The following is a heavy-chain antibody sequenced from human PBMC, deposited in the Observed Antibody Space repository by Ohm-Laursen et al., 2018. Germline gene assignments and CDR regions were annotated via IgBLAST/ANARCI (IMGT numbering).Heavy chain of an antibody. CDR3: AGGYDSSGKGGSGDY. CDR1: GYTFTSYY. D-gene: IGHD3-22*01. V-gene: IGHV1-46*01. Sequence: ASVKVSCKASGYTFTSYYMHWVRQAPGQGLEWMGIINPSGGSTSYAQKFQGRVTMTRDTSTSTVYMELSSLRSDDTAVYYCAGGYDSSGKGGSGDYWGQGTLVTVSS. J-gene: IGHJ4*02. CDR2: INPSGGST.